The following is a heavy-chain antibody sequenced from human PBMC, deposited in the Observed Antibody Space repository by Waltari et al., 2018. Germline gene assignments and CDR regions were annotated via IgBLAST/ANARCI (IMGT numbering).Heavy chain of an antibody. J-gene: IGHJ4*02. V-gene: IGHV1-69*10. D-gene: IGHD6-6*01. CDR3: AIAYSSSSGWDFDY. Sequence: QVQLVQSGAEVKKPGSSVKVSCKASGGTFSSYAISWVRQAPGQGLEWMGGIIPILGIANDAQKFQGRVTVTADKSTSTAYMELSSLRSEDTAVYYCAIAYSSSSGWDFDYWGQGTLVTVSS. CDR2: IIPILGIA. CDR1: GGTFSSYA.